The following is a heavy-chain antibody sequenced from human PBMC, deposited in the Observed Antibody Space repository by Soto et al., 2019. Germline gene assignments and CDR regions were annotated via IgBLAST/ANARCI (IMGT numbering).Heavy chain of an antibody. D-gene: IGHD6-13*01. J-gene: IGHJ3*02. CDR1: GFTFSSYG. V-gene: IGHV3-33*01. CDR3: ASGSWDDAFDI. CDR2: IWYDGSNK. Sequence: QVQLVESGGGVVQPGRSLRLSCAASGFTFSSYGMHWVRQAPGKGLEWVAVIWYDGSNKYSADSVKGRFTISRDKSKSSLYRQMNSVRAEGTAVYYCASGSWDDAFDIWGQGTRVTVSS.